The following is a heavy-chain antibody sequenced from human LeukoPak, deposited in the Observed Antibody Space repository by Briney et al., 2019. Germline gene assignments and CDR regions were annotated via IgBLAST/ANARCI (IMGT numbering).Heavy chain of an antibody. D-gene: IGHD1-14*01. Sequence: GGSLRLSCAASGFTISIYAMHWVRQAPGKGLEGVAFISYDGDNTYYADSVRGRFTISRDNSENILYLQMNSLKNEDTAVYYCARLWRLLTSTSRGGFDNWGQGTLVTVSS. J-gene: IGHJ4*02. CDR3: ARLWRLLTSTSRGGFDN. CDR2: ISYDGDNT. CDR1: GFTISIYA. V-gene: IGHV3-30-3*01.